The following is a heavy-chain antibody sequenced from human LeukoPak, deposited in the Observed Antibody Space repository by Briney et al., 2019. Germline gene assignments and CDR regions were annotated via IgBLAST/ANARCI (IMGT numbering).Heavy chain of an antibody. CDR1: GFTFSSYG. CDR2: ISYDGSNK. D-gene: IGHD6-13*01. CDR3: AKGTGYSSSWYVKTFDY. J-gene: IGHJ4*02. V-gene: IGHV3-30*18. Sequence: GGSLRLSCAASGFTFSSYGMHWVRQAPGKGLEWVAVISYDGSNKYYADSVKGRFTISRDNSKNTLYLQMNSLRAEDTAVYYCAKGTGYSSSWYVKTFDYWGQGTLVTVSS.